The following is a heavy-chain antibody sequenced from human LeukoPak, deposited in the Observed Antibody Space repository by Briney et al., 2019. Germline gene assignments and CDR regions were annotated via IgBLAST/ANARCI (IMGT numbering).Heavy chain of an antibody. J-gene: IGHJ4*02. D-gene: IGHD5-18*01. V-gene: IGHV5-51*01. Sequence: GESLKLSCKGSGYSFSSYWIGWVRQMPGKGLEWMGIIFPGDSDARYSPSFQGQVTISADKSVSTASLQWSSLKASDTAMYCCARRGYSYDFFDYWGQGTLVTVSS. CDR1: GYSFSSYW. CDR3: ARRGYSYDFFDY. CDR2: IFPGDSDA.